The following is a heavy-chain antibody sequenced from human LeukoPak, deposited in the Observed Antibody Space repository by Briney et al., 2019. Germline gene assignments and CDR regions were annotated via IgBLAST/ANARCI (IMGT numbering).Heavy chain of an antibody. CDR1: GFIFSIYW. Sequence: GGSLRLSCAPSGFIFSIYWMPWVRPAPGKGLEGVSYISSSGSTIYYADSVKGRFTISRDNAKNSLYLQMNSLRAEDTAVYYCAELGITMIGGVWGKGTTVTISS. D-gene: IGHD3-10*02. CDR3: AELGITMIGGV. V-gene: IGHV3-48*03. J-gene: IGHJ6*04. CDR2: ISSSGSTI.